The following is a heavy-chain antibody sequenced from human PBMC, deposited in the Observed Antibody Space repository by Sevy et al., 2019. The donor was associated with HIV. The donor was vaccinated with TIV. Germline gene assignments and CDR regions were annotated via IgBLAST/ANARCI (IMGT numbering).Heavy chain of an antibody. J-gene: IGHJ4*02. CDR2: FDPEDGET. CDR3: ATGLPGEYVDCSSCYSDYFAY. D-gene: IGHD2-15*01. V-gene: IGHV1-24*01. CDR1: GYTFTSYG. Sequence: ASVKVSCKASGYTFTSYGISWVRQAPGKGLEWMGGFDPEDGETIYAQTFQGRVTMTEDTSTDTAYMELSSLRSEDTAVYYCATGLPGEYVDCSSCYSDYFAYWGQGTLVTVSS.